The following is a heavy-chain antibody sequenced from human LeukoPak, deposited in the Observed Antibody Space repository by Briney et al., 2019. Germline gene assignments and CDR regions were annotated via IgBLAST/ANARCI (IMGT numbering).Heavy chain of an antibody. CDR1: GYTFTAYY. Sequence: ASVKVSCKASGYTFTAYYMYLVRQAPGQGREWMGWINPNSGGTNYAQKSQGRVTMTSDTSISTAYMELSRLRFDDTAVYYCARDRGYCNSTSCLTYNSFDPWGQGTLVTVSS. CDR3: ARDRGYCNSTSCLTYNSFDP. J-gene: IGHJ5*02. D-gene: IGHD2-2*03. CDR2: INPNSGGT. V-gene: IGHV1-2*02.